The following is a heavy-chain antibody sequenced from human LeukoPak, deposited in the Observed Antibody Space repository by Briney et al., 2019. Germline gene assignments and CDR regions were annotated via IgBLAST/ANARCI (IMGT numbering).Heavy chain of an antibody. CDR2: INPSGGST. CDR1: GDTFSIYG. Sequence: ASVKVSCKAVGDTFSIYGISWVRQAPGQGLEWMGIINPSGGSTSYAQKFQGRVTMTRDTSTSTVYMELSSLRSEDTAVYYCARDFEAFDYWGQGTLVTVSS. J-gene: IGHJ4*02. CDR3: ARDFEAFDY. V-gene: IGHV1-46*01. D-gene: IGHD3-9*01.